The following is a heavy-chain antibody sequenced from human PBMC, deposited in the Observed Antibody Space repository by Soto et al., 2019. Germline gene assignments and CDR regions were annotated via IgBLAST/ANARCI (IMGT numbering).Heavy chain of an antibody. V-gene: IGHV1-58*01. J-gene: IGHJ4*02. CDR1: GFTFTSSA. D-gene: IGHD3-22*01. Sequence: RASVKVSCKASGFTFTSSAVQWVRQARGQRLEWIGWIVVGSGNTNYAQKFQERVTITRDMSTSTAYMELSSLRSEDTAVYYCAADPYYYDSSGYYWGQGALVTVSS. CDR2: IVVGSGNT. CDR3: AADPYYYDSSGYY.